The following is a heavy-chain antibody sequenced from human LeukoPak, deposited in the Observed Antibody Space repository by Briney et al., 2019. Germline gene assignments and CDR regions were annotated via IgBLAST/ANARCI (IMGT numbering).Heavy chain of an antibody. Sequence: GGSLRLSCAASGFTFSSYEMNWVRQAPGKGLEWVSYISSSGSTYYADSVKGRFTISRDNSKNTLYLQMNSLRAEDTAVYYCAKDSTGWELREYFQHWGQGTLVTVSS. CDR3: AKDSTGWELREYFQH. CDR1: GFTFSSYE. V-gene: IGHV3-23*01. D-gene: IGHD1-26*01. CDR2: ISSSGST. J-gene: IGHJ1*01.